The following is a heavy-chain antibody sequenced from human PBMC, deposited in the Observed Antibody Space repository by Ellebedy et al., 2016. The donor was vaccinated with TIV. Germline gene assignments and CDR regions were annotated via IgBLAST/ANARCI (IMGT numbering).Heavy chain of an antibody. V-gene: IGHV3-7*03. CDR2: IKQDGSET. CDR3: ARRRASGTSFFFDY. D-gene: IGHD1-1*01. Sequence: PGGSLRLSCAASGFPFSNYWMSWVRQAPGEGLEWVANIKQDGSETYYVDSVKGRFTISRDNAKNSLYLQMNSLRAEDTTVYYCARRRASGTSFFFDYWGQGILVTVTS. CDR1: GFPFSNYW. J-gene: IGHJ4*02.